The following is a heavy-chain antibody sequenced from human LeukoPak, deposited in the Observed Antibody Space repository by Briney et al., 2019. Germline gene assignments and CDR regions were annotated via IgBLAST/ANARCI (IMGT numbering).Heavy chain of an antibody. Sequence: PSETLSLTCTVSGGSISSYYWSWIRQPAGKGLEWIGRIYTSGSTNYNPSLKSRVTMSVDTSKNQFSLKLSSVTAADTAIYYCARLRRVRGGRMEFDYWGQGTLVTVSS. J-gene: IGHJ4*02. CDR2: IYTSGST. CDR1: GGSISSYY. V-gene: IGHV4-4*07. CDR3: ARLRRVRGGRMEFDY. D-gene: IGHD3-10*01.